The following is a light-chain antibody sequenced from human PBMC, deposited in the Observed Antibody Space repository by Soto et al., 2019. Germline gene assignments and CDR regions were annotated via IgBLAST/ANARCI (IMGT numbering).Light chain of an antibody. V-gene: IGKV3-15*01. CDR3: QHYHGWPIT. CDR1: QSIRSN. CDR2: VAS. J-gene: IGKJ5*01. Sequence: EIVMTQSPATLSASPGERVTLSCRASQSIRSNLAWYQQRPGQTPRLLIFVASTRATGIPARFTGSGSGTEFTLTISSLQSDDFAMYYCQHYHGWPITFGQGTRLEIK.